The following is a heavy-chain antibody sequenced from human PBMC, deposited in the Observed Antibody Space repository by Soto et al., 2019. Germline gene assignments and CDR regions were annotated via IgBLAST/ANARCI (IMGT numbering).Heavy chain of an antibody. J-gene: IGHJ4*02. CDR2: IDNGGNT. CDR3: VIRSLLMAPT. CDR1: GRTFNINADF. V-gene: IGHV4-39*01. Sequence: SETLSLTCTVSGRTFNINADFWYLAWIRQPPGKGLEWIGSIDNGGNTHYNAPLKSRVVISADTSKNQFSLGLNSVTAADTAVYYCVIRSLLMAPTWGQGIQVTVSS. D-gene: IGHD1-26*01.